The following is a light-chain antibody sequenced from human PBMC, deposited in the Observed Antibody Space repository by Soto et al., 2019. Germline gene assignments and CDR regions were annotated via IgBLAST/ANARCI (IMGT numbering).Light chain of an antibody. CDR1: QSISSSF. Sequence: EIVLTQSPGILSLSPGERASLSCGASQSISSSFLAWYQQKPGQAPRLLIYGASSRATGIPDRFSCTGSETDFTLTISRLEPEDFAVYYCQQYDNSPITFGQGTRLEIK. CDR2: GAS. J-gene: IGKJ5*01. V-gene: IGKV3-20*01. CDR3: QQYDNSPIT.